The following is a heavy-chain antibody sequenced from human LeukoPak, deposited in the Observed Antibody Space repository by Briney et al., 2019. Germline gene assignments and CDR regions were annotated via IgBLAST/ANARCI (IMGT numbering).Heavy chain of an antibody. V-gene: IGHV3-74*01. D-gene: IGHD2-8*01. J-gene: IGHJ4*02. Sequence: PGGSLRLSCAASGFTFSSYWMHWVRQAPEKGLVWVSRINSDGSSTSYADSVKGRFTISRDNAKNTLYLQMNSLRAEDTAVYYCARDRYGVFDYWGQGTLVTVSS. CDR1: GFTFSSYW. CDR2: INSDGSST. CDR3: ARDRYGVFDY.